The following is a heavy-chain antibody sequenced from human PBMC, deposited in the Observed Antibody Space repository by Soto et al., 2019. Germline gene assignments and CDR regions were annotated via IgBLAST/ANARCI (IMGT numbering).Heavy chain of an antibody. Sequence: GGSLRLSCAASGFTFSSYWMSWVRQAPGKGLEWVANIKQDGSEKYYVDSVKGRFTISRDNAKNSLYLQMNSLRAEDTAVYYCARGPFDVLMVYAIGGHFDYWGQGTLVTVSS. V-gene: IGHV3-7*01. CDR3: ARGPFDVLMVYAIGGHFDY. CDR1: GFTFSSYW. J-gene: IGHJ4*02. CDR2: IKQDGSEK. D-gene: IGHD2-8*01.